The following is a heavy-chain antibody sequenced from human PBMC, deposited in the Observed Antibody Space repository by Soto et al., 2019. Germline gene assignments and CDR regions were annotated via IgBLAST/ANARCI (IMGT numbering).Heavy chain of an antibody. CDR1: GGSISSYY. CDR3: ARDRWSEMDV. Sequence: LSLTCTVSGGSISSYYWSWIRQPPGKGLEWIGYIYYSGSTNYNPSLKSRVTISVDTSKNQFSLKLSSVTAADTAVYYCARDRWSEMDVWGQGTTVTVSS. D-gene: IGHD1-26*01. J-gene: IGHJ6*02. CDR2: IYYSGST. V-gene: IGHV4-59*01.